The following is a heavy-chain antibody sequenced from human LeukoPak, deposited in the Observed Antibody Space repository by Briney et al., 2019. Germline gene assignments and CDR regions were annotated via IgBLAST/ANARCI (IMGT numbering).Heavy chain of an antibody. Sequence: PGGSLRLSCAASGFTFSSYSMNWVRQAPGKGLEWVGRIKSSLDDGKIDYAAPVKGRFTISRDDSKNTLYLQIDSLKTDDTGVYFCATFGLGTTGVYFDSWGQGTLVTVSS. CDR1: GFTFSSYS. CDR2: IKSSLDDGKI. CDR3: ATFGLGTTGVYFDS. V-gene: IGHV3-15*07. J-gene: IGHJ4*02. D-gene: IGHD7-27*01.